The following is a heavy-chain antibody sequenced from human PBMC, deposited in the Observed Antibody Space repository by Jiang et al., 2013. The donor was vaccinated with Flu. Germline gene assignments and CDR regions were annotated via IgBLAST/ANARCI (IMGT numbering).Heavy chain of an antibody. D-gene: IGHD1-7*01. Sequence: KPTQTLTLTCTFSGFSLTTRGMCVTWIRQPPGRPLDWLALIDWEDDKDYNKSLRSRLTISKDTSKNQVVLTLTNMDLVDKGTYYCARISNWNSGNYHFDSWGPGNPGHRLL. V-gene: IGHV2-70*01. CDR1: GFSLTTRGMC. CDR2: IDWEDDK. CDR3: ARISNWNSGNYHFDS. J-gene: IGHJ4*02.